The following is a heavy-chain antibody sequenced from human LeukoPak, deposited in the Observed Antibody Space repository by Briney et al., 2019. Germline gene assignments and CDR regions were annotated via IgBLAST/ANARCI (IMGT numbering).Heavy chain of an antibody. CDR2: ISSSSSYI. CDR1: GFTFSSYS. J-gene: IGHJ3*02. D-gene: IGHD3-22*01. CDR3: ARRSIVVAAAYDAFDI. V-gene: IGHV3-21*01. Sequence: KPGGSLRLACAASGFTFSSYSIGSVRQTPGKGLEWVSSISSSSSYIYYADSVKGRFTISRDNAKNSLYLQMNSLRAEDTAVYYCARRSIVVAAAYDAFDIWGQGTLVTVSS.